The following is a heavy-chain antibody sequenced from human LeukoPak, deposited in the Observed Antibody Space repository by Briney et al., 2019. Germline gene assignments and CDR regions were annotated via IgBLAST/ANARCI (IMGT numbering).Heavy chain of an antibody. CDR2: IIPIFGTA. CDR3: ARGDTRGYSYGSPTAYDY. J-gene: IGHJ4*02. V-gene: IGHV1-69*13. D-gene: IGHD5-18*01. Sequence: ASVKVSCKASGGTFSSYAISWVRQAPGQGLEWMGGIIPIFGTANYAQKFQGRVTITADESTSTAYMELSSLRSEDTAVYCCARGDTRGYSYGSPTAYDYWGQGTLVTVSS. CDR1: GGTFSSYA.